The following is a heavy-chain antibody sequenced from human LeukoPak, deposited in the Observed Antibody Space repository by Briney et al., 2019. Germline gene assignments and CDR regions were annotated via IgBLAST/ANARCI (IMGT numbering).Heavy chain of an antibody. CDR1: GYTFPDYG. J-gene: IGHJ4*02. D-gene: IGHD5-18*01. CDR2: ITAYNGNT. Sequence: WASVKVSCKASGYTFPDYGISWVRQAPGQGLEWMGWITAYNGNTNYAQNFQGRVTMTTDTSTSTAYMELRSLRSDDTAVYFRARGRRDSTRHLDYWGQGTLVTVSS. V-gene: IGHV1-18*01. CDR3: ARGRRDSTRHLDY.